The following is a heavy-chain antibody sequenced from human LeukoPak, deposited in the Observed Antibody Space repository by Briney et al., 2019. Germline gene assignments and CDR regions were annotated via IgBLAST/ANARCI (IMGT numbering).Heavy chain of an antibody. D-gene: IGHD3-16*01. V-gene: IGHV4-31*03. J-gene: IGHJ4*02. Sequence: SQTLSLTCTVSGGSISSGGYYWSWIRQHPGKGLEWIGYIYYSGSTYYNPSLKSRVTISVDTSKNQFSLKLSSVTAADTAVYYCARVNPGPMFGFGGGFDYWGPGTLVTVSS. CDR2: IYYSGST. CDR3: ARVNPGPMFGFGGGFDY. CDR1: GGSISSGGYY.